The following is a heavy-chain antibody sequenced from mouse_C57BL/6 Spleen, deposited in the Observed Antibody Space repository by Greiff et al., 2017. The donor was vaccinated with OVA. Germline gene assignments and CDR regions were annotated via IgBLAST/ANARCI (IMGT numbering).Heavy chain of an antibody. CDR2: IYPGDGDT. D-gene: IGHD2-3*01. V-gene: IGHV1-82*01. Sequence: QVQLQQSGPELVKPGASVKISCKASGYAFSSSWMNWVKQRPGQGLEWIGRIYPGDGDTNYNGKFKGKATLTADKSSSTAYMQLSSLTSGDSAVYFCARSADGYYYNAKDYWGKGTSVTVSS. CDR1: GYAFSSSW. CDR3: ARSADGYYYNAKDY. J-gene: IGHJ4*01.